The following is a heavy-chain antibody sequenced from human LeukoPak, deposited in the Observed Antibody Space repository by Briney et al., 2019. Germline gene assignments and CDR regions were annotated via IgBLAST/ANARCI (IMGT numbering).Heavy chain of an antibody. J-gene: IGHJ4*02. CDR1: GGSISSYY. CDR3: ARVERPYGGIDY. D-gene: IGHD4-23*01. Sequence: LETLPLTCTVSGGSISSYYWSWIRQPAGKGLEWIGRIYTSGSTNYNPSLKSRVTMSVDTSKNQFSLKLSSVTAADTAVYYCARVERPYGGIDYWGQGTLVTVSS. V-gene: IGHV4-4*07. CDR2: IYTSGST.